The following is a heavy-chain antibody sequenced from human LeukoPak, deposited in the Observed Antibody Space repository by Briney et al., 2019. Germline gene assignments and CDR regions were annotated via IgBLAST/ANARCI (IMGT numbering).Heavy chain of an antibody. CDR3: ARDLKSSSLGVDY. D-gene: IGHD3-10*01. Sequence: GGSLRLSCAASGFIFSDYIMNWVRQTPGKGLEWVSSISSSSSYIYYADSVKGRFTISRDNAKNSLYLQMNSLRVEDTAVYYCARDLKSSSLGVDYWGQGTLVTVSS. CDR2: ISSSSSYI. J-gene: IGHJ4*02. V-gene: IGHV3-21*01. CDR1: GFIFSDYI.